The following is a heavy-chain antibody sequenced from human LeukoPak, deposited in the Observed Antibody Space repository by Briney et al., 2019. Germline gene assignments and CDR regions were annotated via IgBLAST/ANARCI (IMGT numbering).Heavy chain of an antibody. CDR3: ARVLEKYTDRSGYDAFDI. CDR2: LNPSSGST. CDR1: GYTFTSYF. V-gene: IGHV1-46*01. D-gene: IGHD3-22*01. Sequence: EASVKVSCKAFGYTFTSYFIHWVRQAPGQGLEWMGILNPSSGSTTYAQKFEGRVTMTRDTSTRTVYMELSSLRSDDTAVYYCARVLEKYTDRSGYDAFDIWGHGTMVTVSS. J-gene: IGHJ3*02.